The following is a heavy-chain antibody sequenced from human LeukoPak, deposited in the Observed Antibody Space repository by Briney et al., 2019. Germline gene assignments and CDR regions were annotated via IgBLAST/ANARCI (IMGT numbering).Heavy chain of an antibody. CDR2: INHSGST. J-gene: IGHJ4*02. V-gene: IGHV4-34*01. Sequence: PSETLSLTCAVYVGSFSGYYWSCIRQPPGEGLGWLGEINHSGSTNYNPSLNSRDNISVDTSKNQFSLKLSSVTAADTAVYYCATLHPQGCWGQGTLVTVSS. D-gene: IGHD6-19*01. CDR3: ATLHPQGC. CDR1: VGSFSGYY.